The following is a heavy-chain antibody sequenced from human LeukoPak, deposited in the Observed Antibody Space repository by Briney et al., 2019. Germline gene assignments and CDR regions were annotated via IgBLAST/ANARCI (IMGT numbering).Heavy chain of an antibody. D-gene: IGHD6-19*01. J-gene: IGHJ4*02. CDR3: ARVGSGWGLDY. V-gene: IGHV3-30-3*01. CDR2: ISYDGSNK. CDR1: GFTFSSYA. Sequence: GRSLRLSCAASGFTFSSYAMHWVRQAPGKGLEWVAVISYDGSNKYYADSVKGRFTISRDNSKNTLYLQMNSLRAEDTAVYYCARVGSGWGLDYWGQGTLVTVSS.